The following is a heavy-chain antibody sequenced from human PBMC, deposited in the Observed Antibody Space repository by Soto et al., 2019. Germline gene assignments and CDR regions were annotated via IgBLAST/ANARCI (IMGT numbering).Heavy chain of an antibody. CDR2: IYYSGTT. V-gene: IGHV4-30-4*01. Sequence: PSETLSLTCTVSRGSINSGDYFWSWIRQPPGKGLEWIGYIYYSGTTYYNPSLKSRVTISVDTPKNYFSLKLSSVTAADTAVYFCGRAGRRDGNSSPGRFDTWGQGIVVTVYS. CDR1: RGSINSGDYF. CDR3: GRAGRRDGNSSPGRFDT. J-gene: IGHJ5*02. D-gene: IGHD1-26*01.